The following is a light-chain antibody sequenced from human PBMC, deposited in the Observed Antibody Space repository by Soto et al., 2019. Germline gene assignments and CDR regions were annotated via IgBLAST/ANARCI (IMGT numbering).Light chain of an antibody. V-gene: IGKV1-6*01. CDR1: QGIRNE. CDR2: AAS. CDR3: LQDFSYPWT. J-gene: IGKJ1*01. Sequence: AIQMTQSPSSLSASVGDRVTITCRASQGIRNELGWFQQKPGKAPKLLIYAASNLPGGVPSRFSGSGSGTDFTLTISRQQPEDFATYYFLQDFSYPWTFGQGTQVEIK.